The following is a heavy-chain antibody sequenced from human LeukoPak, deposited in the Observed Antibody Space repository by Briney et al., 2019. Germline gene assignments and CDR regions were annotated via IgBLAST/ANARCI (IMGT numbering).Heavy chain of an antibody. CDR3: ARQLSWGYWNFDL. CDR2: IYYIGTI. J-gene: IGHJ2*01. D-gene: IGHD1-26*01. CDR1: GGSISSYY. Sequence: NPSETLSLTCTVSGGSISSYYWSWIRQPPGKGLEWIGYIYYIGTINYNPALKTRVTISVDTSKNQFSLKLSSVTAADTAVYYCARQLSWGYWNFDLWGRGTLVTVSS. V-gene: IGHV4-59*08.